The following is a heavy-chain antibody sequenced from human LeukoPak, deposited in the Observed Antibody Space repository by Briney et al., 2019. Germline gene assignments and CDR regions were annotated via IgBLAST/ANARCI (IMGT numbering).Heavy chain of an antibody. D-gene: IGHD4-11*01. V-gene: IGHV3-48*04. Sequence: SGGSLRLSCTASGFTFSSYSMNWVRQAPGKGLEWVSYISSSGSTIYYADSVKGRFTISRDNAKMSLYLQMNSLRVEDTAVYYCATYSTRNAREFQSWGQGTLVTVSS. CDR1: GFTFSSYS. J-gene: IGHJ1*01. CDR2: ISSSGSTI. CDR3: ATYSTRNAREFQS.